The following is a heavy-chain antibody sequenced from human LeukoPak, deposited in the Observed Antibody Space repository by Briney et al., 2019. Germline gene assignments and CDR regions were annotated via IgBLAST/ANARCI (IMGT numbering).Heavy chain of an antibody. V-gene: IGHV5-51*01. CDR2: IYPGDSDT. D-gene: IGHD6-19*01. CDR1: GYSFISYW. CDR3: ARPVAGTEGWFDP. Sequence: GESLKISCKVSGYSFISYWIGWVRQMPGKGLEWMGIIYPGDSDTRYSPSFQGQVTISVDKSINTAYLQWSSLKASDTAMYYCARPVAGTEGWFDPWGQGTLVTVSS. J-gene: IGHJ5*02.